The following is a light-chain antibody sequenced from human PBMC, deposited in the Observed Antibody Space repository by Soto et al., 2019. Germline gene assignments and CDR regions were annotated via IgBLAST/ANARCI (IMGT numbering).Light chain of an antibody. CDR3: CSYARGSTYV. CDR2: GVS. J-gene: IGLJ1*01. Sequence: QSVLTQPASVSGSPGQSITISCTGTATDIDAYNYVSWYLQYPGKAPKLLIYGVSNRPSGASDRFSGSKPDNTASLTIPGLQAEDEGDYYCCSYARGSTYVFGTGTKVTVL. CDR1: ATDIDAYNY. V-gene: IGLV2-14*01.